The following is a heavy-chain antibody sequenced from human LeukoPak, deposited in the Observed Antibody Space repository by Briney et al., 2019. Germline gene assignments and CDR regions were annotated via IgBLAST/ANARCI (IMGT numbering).Heavy chain of an antibody. Sequence: GGSLRLSCTTSGFTFGDYAMSWFRQAPGKGLEWVANINQDGSGEYYAGSVKGRFTIARDNAKNSLYLQMNSLRAEDTAVYYCARDDDVWSGWGHWGRGTLVTVSS. CDR1: GFTFGDYA. V-gene: IGHV3-7*01. CDR2: INQDGSGE. J-gene: IGHJ4*02. CDR3: ARDDDVWSGWGH. D-gene: IGHD3-3*01.